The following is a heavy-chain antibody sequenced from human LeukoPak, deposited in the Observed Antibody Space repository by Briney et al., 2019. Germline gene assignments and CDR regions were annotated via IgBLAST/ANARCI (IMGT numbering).Heavy chain of an antibody. D-gene: IGHD5-12*01. CDR3: AREYSASEH. CDR1: GYNFVGYY. CDR2: IDPYTGNT. J-gene: IGHJ1*01. V-gene: IGHV1-2*02. Sequence: ASVKVSCKASGYNFVGYYLHWVRQAPGQGLEWMAWIDPYTGNTHYAQKFQGRITVTRDTSLSTTYMELNWLTSDDTALYYCAREYSASEHWGQGTLVTVSS.